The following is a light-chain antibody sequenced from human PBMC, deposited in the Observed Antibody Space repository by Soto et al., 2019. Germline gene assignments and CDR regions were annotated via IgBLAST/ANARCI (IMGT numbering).Light chain of an antibody. CDR2: EVN. Sequence: QSALTQPPSASGSPGQSVAISCTGTTSDVGGYDYVSWYQHHPGKAPKLMIYEVNKKPSGVPDRFSGSKSVNTASMTVSGLQAEEEADYYCSSHGGNSPYVFGTGTKLTVL. CDR3: SSHGGNSPYV. V-gene: IGLV2-8*01. J-gene: IGLJ1*01. CDR1: TSDVGGYDY.